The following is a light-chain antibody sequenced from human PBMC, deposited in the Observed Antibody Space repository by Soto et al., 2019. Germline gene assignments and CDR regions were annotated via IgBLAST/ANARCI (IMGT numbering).Light chain of an antibody. V-gene: IGKV3-20*01. CDR3: QQYGTSPST. J-gene: IGKJ5*01. Sequence: ENVLTQSPGTLSLSPGERATLSCRASHTVSSYLTWYQQRPGQAPSLLISCASRRATGIPDRFSGSGSGTDSTLTISGLEPEDFALDYWQQYGTSPSTFGQGTRLEIK. CDR2: CAS. CDR1: HTVSSY.